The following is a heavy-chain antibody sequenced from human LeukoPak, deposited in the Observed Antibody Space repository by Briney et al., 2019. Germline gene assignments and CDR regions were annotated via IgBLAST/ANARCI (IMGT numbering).Heavy chain of an antibody. CDR2: IIPLSETA. Sequence: SVKVSCKASVGTFSSYAISWVRQAPGQGREWMGRIIPLSETANNAQKLQGRVTITTDESTSTAYMELSSLRSEDTAVYYCARDPSGLLWFGEFQNWFDPWGQGTLVTVSS. CDR1: VGTFSSYA. J-gene: IGHJ5*02. D-gene: IGHD3-10*01. V-gene: IGHV1-69*05. CDR3: ARDPSGLLWFGEFQNWFDP.